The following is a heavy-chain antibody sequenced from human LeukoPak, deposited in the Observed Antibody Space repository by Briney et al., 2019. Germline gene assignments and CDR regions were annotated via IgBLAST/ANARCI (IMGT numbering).Heavy chain of an antibody. Sequence: AASVKVSCKASGYTFTGYYMHWVRQAPGQGLEWMGWINPNSGGTNYAQKFQGRVTMTRDTSISTAYMELSRLRSDDTAVYYCASDRGIVVVADWFDPWGQGTLVTVSS. V-gene: IGHV1-2*02. CDR3: ASDRGIVVVADWFDP. CDR2: INPNSGGT. CDR1: GYTFTGYY. D-gene: IGHD2-2*01. J-gene: IGHJ5*02.